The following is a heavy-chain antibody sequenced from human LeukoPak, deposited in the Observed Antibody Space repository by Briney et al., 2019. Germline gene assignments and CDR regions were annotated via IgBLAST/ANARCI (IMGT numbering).Heavy chain of an antibody. CDR3: ARDKGRPYNWNYALDY. D-gene: IGHD1-7*01. J-gene: IGHJ4*02. CDR2: LYIGGNT. V-gene: IGHV3-53*05. Sequence: GGSLRLSCAASGLTVNNNYMNWVRQAPGKGLEWVSALYIGGNTYYADSVRGRFTISRDNSKNTLYLQMNSLRAEDTAVYYCARDKGRPYNWNYALDYWGQGTLVTVSS. CDR1: GLTVNNNY.